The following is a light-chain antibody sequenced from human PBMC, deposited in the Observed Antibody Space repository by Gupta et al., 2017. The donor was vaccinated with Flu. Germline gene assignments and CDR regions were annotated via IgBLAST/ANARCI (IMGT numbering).Light chain of an antibody. Sequence: QSALTQPRSVSGSTGQSITISCTGTSSDVGGYDYVSWYQQHPGKAPQLMIYDVSKRPSGVPDLFSGSRSGNTASLTISGLQAQDEADYYCCSYAGSYTWVFGGGTKLTVL. CDR3: CSYAGSYTWV. CDR1: SSDVGGYDY. CDR2: DVS. V-gene: IGLV2-11*01. J-gene: IGLJ3*02.